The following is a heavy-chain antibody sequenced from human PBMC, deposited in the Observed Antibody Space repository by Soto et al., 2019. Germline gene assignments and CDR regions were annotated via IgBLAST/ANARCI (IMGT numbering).Heavy chain of an antibody. CDR1: GYSFTSYW. J-gene: IGHJ4*02. CDR2: IDPSDSYT. D-gene: IGHD4-17*01. CDR3: ARHDTVTTGEDY. Sequence: EVQLVQSGAEVKKPGESLRISCKGSGYSFTSYWISWVRQMPGKGLEWMGRIDPSDSYTNYSPSFQGHVTISADKSSSTAYLQWSSLKASDTSMYYCARHDTVTTGEDYWGQGTLVTVSS. V-gene: IGHV5-10-1*01.